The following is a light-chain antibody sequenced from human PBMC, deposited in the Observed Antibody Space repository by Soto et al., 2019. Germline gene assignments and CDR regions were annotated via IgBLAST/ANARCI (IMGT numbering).Light chain of an antibody. CDR1: SSNLGAGYD. CDR3: QAYDYSLTASV. Sequence: QSALTQPPSVSGAPGQRVTLSCTGNSSNLGAGYDVHWNQQLPGAAPKLVIFGNRNRPSGVPERFSGSKSGTSASLAITGLQAEDEADYYCQAYDYSLTASVFGGGTKVTVL. J-gene: IGLJ3*02. CDR2: GNR. V-gene: IGLV1-40*01.